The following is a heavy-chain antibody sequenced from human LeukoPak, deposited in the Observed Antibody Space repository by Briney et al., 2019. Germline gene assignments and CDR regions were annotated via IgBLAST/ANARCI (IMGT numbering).Heavy chain of an antibody. Sequence: SQTLSLTCTVSGGSTSSGGYYWSWIRQHPGKGLEWIGYIYYSGSTYYNPSLKSRVTISVDTSKNQFSLKLSSVTAADTAVYYCARVRSWSGNYYYYYMDVWGKGTTVTVSS. CDR1: GGSTSSGGYY. V-gene: IGHV4-31*03. D-gene: IGHD3-3*01. CDR3: ARVRSWSGNYYYYYMDV. CDR2: IYYSGST. J-gene: IGHJ6*03.